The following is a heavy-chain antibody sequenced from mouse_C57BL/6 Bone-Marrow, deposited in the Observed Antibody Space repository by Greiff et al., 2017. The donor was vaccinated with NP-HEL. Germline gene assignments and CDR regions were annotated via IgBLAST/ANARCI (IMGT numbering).Heavy chain of an antibody. CDR3: ARPFYGSSYEWYFDV. CDR2: IYPRSGNT. D-gene: IGHD1-1*01. CDR1: GYTFTSYG. V-gene: IGHV1-81*01. Sequence: VQLQQSGAELARPGASVKLSCKASGYTFTSYGISWVKQRTGQGLEWIGEIYPRSGNTYYNEKFKGKATLTADKSSSTAYMELRSLTSEDSAVYFCARPFYGSSYEWYFDVWGTGTTVTVSS. J-gene: IGHJ1*03.